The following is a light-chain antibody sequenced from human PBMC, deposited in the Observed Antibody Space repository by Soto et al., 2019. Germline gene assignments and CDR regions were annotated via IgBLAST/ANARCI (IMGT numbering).Light chain of an antibody. CDR3: SSYTSSTTHV. CDR1: SSDVGGYDY. J-gene: IGLJ1*01. CDR2: DVN. Sequence: QSVLTQPASVSGSPGQSIAISCTGTSSDVGGYDYVSWYQQLPGKAPKLMIYDVNNRPSGASNRFSGSKSGNTASLTISGLQAEDEADYSCSSYTSSTTHVFGTGTKVTV. V-gene: IGLV2-14*03.